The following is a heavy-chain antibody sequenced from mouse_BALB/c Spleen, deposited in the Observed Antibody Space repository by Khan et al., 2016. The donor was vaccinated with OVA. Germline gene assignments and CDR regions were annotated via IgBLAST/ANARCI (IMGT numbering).Heavy chain of an antibody. CDR2: ISGDSSTI. J-gene: IGHJ2*01. V-gene: IGHV5-17*02. D-gene: IGHD1-1*01. CDR1: GFTFSSYG. CDR3: ATSYYYGYYFDY. Sequence: DVMLVESGGGIVQPGGSRKLSCAASGFTFSSYGMHWVRQAPEKGLEWVAYISGDSSTIYYTDTVKGRFTISRDNPKNTLSLQMTSLMSEDTAMYYCATSYYYGYYFDYWGPGTTLTVSS.